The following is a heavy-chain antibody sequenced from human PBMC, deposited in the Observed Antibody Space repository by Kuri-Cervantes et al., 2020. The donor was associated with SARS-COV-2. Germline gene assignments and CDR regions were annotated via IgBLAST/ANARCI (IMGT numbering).Heavy chain of an antibody. CDR1: GFPFSYYW. V-gene: IGHV3-7*04. Sequence: GESLKISCAASGFPFSYYWMSWVRQAPGKGLEWVADINQDGSEKYYVGSVKGRFTISRDNAKNSLYLQMNSLRAEDTAVYYCARDGWGSTSHNWFDPWGQGTLVTVSS. D-gene: IGHD2-2*01. CDR3: ARDGWGSTSHNWFDP. J-gene: IGHJ5*02. CDR2: INQDGSEK.